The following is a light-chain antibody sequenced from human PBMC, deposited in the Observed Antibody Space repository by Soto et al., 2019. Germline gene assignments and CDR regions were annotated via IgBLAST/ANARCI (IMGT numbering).Light chain of an antibody. CDR2: DAS. J-gene: IGKJ2*01. V-gene: IGKV3-11*01. Sequence: EIVLTQSPATLSLSPGERATLSCRASQCVSSYLAWYQQKPGQAPRLLIYDASNRATGIPARFSGSGSGTDFTLTISSLEPEDFAVYYCQQRSNWPWTFCQGTKLQIK. CDR3: QQRSNWPWT. CDR1: QCVSSY.